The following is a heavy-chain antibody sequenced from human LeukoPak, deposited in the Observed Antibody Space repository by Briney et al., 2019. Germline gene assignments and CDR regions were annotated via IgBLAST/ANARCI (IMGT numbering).Heavy chain of an antibody. CDR1: GFTFSTYA. CDR2: INTSGGGT. CDR3: AKRDRPCSGDCSAPYYFDY. V-gene: IGHV3-23*01. J-gene: IGHJ4*02. D-gene: IGHD2-21*02. Sequence: GGSLRLSCAASGFTFSTYALGWVRQSPGKGLEWVSVINTSGGGTYYTESVQGRFTISRDNTKDTLYLQMNSLRAEDTAVYYCAKRDRPCSGDCSAPYYFDYWGQGTLVTVSS.